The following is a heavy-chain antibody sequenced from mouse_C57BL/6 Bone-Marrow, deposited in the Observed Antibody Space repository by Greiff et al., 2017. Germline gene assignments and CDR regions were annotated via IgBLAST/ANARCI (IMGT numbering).Heavy chain of an antibody. Sequence: VQLKESGPGLVKPSQSLSLTCSVTGYSITSGYYWNWIRQFPGNKLEWMGYISYDGSNNYNPSLKNRISITRDTSKNQFFLQLNSVTTEDTATYYCATYYKDVWGTGTTVTVSS. CDR1: GYSITSGYY. D-gene: IGHD2-12*01. V-gene: IGHV3-6*01. CDR2: ISYDGSN. J-gene: IGHJ1*03. CDR3: ATYYKDV.